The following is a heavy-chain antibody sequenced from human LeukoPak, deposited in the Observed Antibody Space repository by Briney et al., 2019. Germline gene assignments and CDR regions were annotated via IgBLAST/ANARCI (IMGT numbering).Heavy chain of an antibody. J-gene: IGHJ4*02. D-gene: IGHD6-13*01. Sequence: KPSETLSLTCTVSGGSISSSSSYWGWIRQPPGKGLEWIGYIYYSGSTYYNPSLKSRVTISVDTSKNQFSLKLSSVTAADTAVYYCARDPSSSWGYYFDYWGQGTLVTVSS. V-gene: IGHV4-30-4*08. CDR1: GGSISSSSSY. CDR2: IYYSGST. CDR3: ARDPSSSWGYYFDY.